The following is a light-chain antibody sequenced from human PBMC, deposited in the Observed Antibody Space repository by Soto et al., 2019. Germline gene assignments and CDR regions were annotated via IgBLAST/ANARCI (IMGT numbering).Light chain of an antibody. V-gene: IGKV1-8*01. CDR1: QGISSY. CDR2: AAS. CDR3: T. J-gene: IGKJ4*01. Sequence: AIRMTQSPSSFSASTGDRVTITCRASQGISSYLAWYQQKPGKAPKLLIYAASTLQSGVPSRFSGSGSGTDFTLTISCLQSEDFATPRLTFGGGTKVEIK.